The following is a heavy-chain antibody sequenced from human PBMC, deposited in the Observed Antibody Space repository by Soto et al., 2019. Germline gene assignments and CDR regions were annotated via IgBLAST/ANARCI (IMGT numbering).Heavy chain of an antibody. V-gene: IGHV3-30-3*01. D-gene: IGHD3-3*01. CDR2: ISYDGSNK. Sequence: SLRLSCAASGFTFSSYAMHWVRQAPGKGLEWVAVISYDGSNKYYADSVKGRFTISRDNSKNTLYLQMNSLRAEDTAVYYCAREKTYYDFWSGFDYWGQGTPVTVSS. CDR1: GFTFSSYA. J-gene: IGHJ4*02. CDR3: AREKTYYDFWSGFDY.